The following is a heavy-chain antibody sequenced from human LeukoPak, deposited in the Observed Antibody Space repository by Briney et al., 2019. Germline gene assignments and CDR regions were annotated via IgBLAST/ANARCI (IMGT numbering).Heavy chain of an antibody. CDR2: INHSGST. V-gene: IGHV4-34*01. CDR1: GGSFSGYY. J-gene: IGHJ4*02. CDR3: ARDPRSERPFDY. Sequence: PSETLSLTCAVYGGSFSGYYWSWIRQPPGKGLEWIGEINHSGSTNYNPSLKSRVTISVDTSKNQFSLKLSSVTAADTAVYYCARDPRSERPFDYWGQGTLVTVSS.